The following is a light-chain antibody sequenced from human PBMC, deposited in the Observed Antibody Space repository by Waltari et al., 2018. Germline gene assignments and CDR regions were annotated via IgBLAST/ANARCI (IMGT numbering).Light chain of an antibody. CDR3: QQYNDWPRT. V-gene: IGKV3-15*01. Sequence: VMTQSPATLSVSPGERATLSCRASQSVSSNLAWYQQKPGQSPRLLIYGASTRATGIAARFSGSGSGTEFTLTISSLQSEDFALYYCQQYNDWPRTFGQG. CDR2: GAS. J-gene: IGKJ1*01. CDR1: QSVSSN.